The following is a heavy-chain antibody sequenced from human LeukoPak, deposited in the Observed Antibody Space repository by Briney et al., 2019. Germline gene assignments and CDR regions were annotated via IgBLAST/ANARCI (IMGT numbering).Heavy chain of an antibody. CDR3: AKDLYTNTWGWFDP. V-gene: IGHV3-23*01. CDR1: GFTFSTCT. D-gene: IGHD3-16*01. J-gene: IGHJ5*02. CDR2: ISGSNGNT. Sequence: PGGSLRLSCAASGFTFSTCTMSWVRQAPGKGLEWVSAISGSNGNTYYADSVKGRFTISRDDSKNTLFLQMHSLRADDTAVYHCAKDLYTNTWGWFDPWGQGTQVTVSS.